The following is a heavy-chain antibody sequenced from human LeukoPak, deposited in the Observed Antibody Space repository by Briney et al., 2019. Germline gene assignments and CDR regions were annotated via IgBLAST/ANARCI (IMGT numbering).Heavy chain of an antibody. CDR2: INEDGSTI. Sequence: PGGSLRLSSAASGFTFSSNWMHWVRQAPGKGLVWVSRINEDGSTINYADSVKGRSTIFRDNAKNTLYLQMNSLRAEDTAVYYCVRDLGGRSGHWGQGTLVTVSS. CDR3: VRDLGGRSGH. D-gene: IGHD1-26*01. J-gene: IGHJ4*02. V-gene: IGHV3-74*01. CDR1: GFTFSSNW.